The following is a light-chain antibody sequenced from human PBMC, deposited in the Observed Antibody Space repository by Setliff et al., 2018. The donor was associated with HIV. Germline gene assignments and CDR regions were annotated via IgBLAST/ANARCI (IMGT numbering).Light chain of an antibody. CDR2: EVC. CDR1: SSDIGLYYR. CDR3: SSYTGSSTFVV. Sequence: QSALTQPPSVSGSPGQSVTISCTGTSSDIGLYYRVSWYHQPPGTTPKLMIYEVCNRPSGVPDRFSGSKSGNTASLTISGLHAEDEGDYYCSSYTGSSTFVVFGTGTKVTVL. V-gene: IGLV2-18*02. J-gene: IGLJ1*01.